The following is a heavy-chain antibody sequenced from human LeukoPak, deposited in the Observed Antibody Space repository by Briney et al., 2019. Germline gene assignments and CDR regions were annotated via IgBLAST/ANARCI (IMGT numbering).Heavy chain of an antibody. CDR1: GYTFTSYA. Sequence: ASVKVSCKASGYTFTSYAMNWVRQAPGQGLEWMGWINTNTGNPTYAQGFTGRCVFSLDTSVSTAYLQISSLKAEDTAVYYCAREDVSGSYYNIPYWGQGTLVTVSS. D-gene: IGHD3-10*01. V-gene: IGHV7-4-1*02. J-gene: IGHJ4*02. CDR3: AREDVSGSYYNIPY. CDR2: INTNTGNP.